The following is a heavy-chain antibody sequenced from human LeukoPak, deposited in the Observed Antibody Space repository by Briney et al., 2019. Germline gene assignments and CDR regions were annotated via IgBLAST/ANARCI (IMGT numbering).Heavy chain of an antibody. CDR1: GGSFSGYC. CDR2: IYYSGST. D-gene: IGHD2-15*01. CDR3: ARSVAATLPSDY. Sequence: SETLSLTCAVYGGSFSGYCWSWIRQPPGKGLEWIGYIYYSGSTNYNPSLKGRVTISVDTSKNQFSLKLSSVTAADTAVYYCARSVAATLPSDYWGQGTLVTVSS. J-gene: IGHJ4*02. V-gene: IGHV4-59*01.